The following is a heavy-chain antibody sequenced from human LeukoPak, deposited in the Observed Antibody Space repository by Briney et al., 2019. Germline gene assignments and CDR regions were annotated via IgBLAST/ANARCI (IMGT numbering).Heavy chain of an antibody. V-gene: IGHV4-4*07. CDR3: ARDRGVGYPDY. CDR1: GGSISNYY. J-gene: IGHJ4*02. CDR2: IYTSGTT. D-gene: IGHD1-26*01. Sequence: TSETLSLTCTVSGGSISNYYWSWIRQPAGKGLEWIGRIYTSGTTHYNPSLKSRVTISVDTSKNQFSLKLSSVTAADTAVYYCARDRGVGYPDYWGQGALVTVSS.